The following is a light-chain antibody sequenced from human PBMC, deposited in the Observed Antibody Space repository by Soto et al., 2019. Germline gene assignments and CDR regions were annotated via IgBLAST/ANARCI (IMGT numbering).Light chain of an antibody. J-gene: IGLJ1*01. CDR1: SSDVGSYNH. CDR3: PSFTSSPTYV. Sequence: QSALTQSASVSGSPGQSITISCTGTSSDVGSYNHVSWYQQHPGEVPKLIIFNVNDRPSGVSNRFSGSKSGNTASLTISGLQAEDEADYYPPSFTSSPTYVFVTGTKVTV. CDR2: NVN. V-gene: IGLV2-14*01.